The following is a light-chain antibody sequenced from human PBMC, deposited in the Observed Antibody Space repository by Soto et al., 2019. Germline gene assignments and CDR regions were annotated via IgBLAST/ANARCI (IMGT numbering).Light chain of an antibody. J-gene: IGKJ1*01. CDR2: KAS. CDR3: QQYDSYSSGP. CDR1: QTISSW. V-gene: IGKV1-5*03. Sequence: DIQMTQSPSTLSGSVGDRVTITCRASQTISSWLAWYQQKPGKAPKLLIYKASTLKSGVPSRFSGSGSGTEFTLTISSLQPDDFATYYCQQYDSYSSGPFGQGPKVDIK.